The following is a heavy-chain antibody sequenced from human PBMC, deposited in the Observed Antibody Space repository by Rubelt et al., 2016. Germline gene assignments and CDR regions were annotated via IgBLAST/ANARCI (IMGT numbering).Heavy chain of an antibody. CDR3: VRDEYGVGGDP. CDR1: GFSFNIYE. D-gene: IGHD2/OR15-2a*01. J-gene: IGHJ5*02. V-gene: IGHV3-48*03. CDR2: ITASGGAR. Sequence: EVQLVESGGGLVQPGGSLRLSCAASGFSFNIYEMNWVRQAPGKGLEWVSYITASGGARYSAEPVKGRFTVSRDNCKNLLYRRMNNVTDDDTALYYCVRDEYGVGGDPWGQGTLVTVSS.